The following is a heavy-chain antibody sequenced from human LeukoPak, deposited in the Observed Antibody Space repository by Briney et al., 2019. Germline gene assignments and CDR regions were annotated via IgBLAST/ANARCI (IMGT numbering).Heavy chain of an antibody. J-gene: IGHJ3*02. D-gene: IGHD2-21*02. V-gene: IGHV3-30-3*01. CDR2: ISYDGSNK. Sequence: GGSLRLSCAASGFTFSSYAMHWVRQAPGKGLEWVAVISYDGSNKYYAASVKGRFTISRDNSKNTLYLQMNSLRAEDTAVYYCASGGDTDAFDIWGQGTMVTVSS. CDR1: GFTFSSYA. CDR3: ASGGDTDAFDI.